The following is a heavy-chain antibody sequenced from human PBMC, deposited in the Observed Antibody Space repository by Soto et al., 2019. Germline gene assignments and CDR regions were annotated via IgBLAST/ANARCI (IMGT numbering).Heavy chain of an antibody. CDR3: ARLSRPNYYDTSGFFKDNWFDP. J-gene: IGHJ5*02. D-gene: IGHD3-22*01. V-gene: IGHV1-69*13. CDR2: IIPIVETP. Sequence: SVKVSCKASGGTFNSYYINWVLQAPGEGLEWMGGIIPIVETPKYAQKFQGRVTITADESTNTVYMELSSLRSEDTAMYYCARLSRPNYYDTSGFFKDNWFDPWGQGTLVTVSS. CDR1: GGTFNSYY.